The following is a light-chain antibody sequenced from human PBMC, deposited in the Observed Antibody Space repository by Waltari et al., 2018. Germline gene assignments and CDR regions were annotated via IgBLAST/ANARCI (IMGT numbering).Light chain of an antibody. V-gene: IGLV2-18*02. CDR3: TSYTTRNTYV. Sequence: QSALTQPPSVSGSPGQSVTISCTGPSSDVGSYTRVSWYQQPPGTAPKLMIYEVSNRPSGVPDRFSGSKSGNTASLTISGLQAEDEADYYCTSYTTRNTYVFGTGTKVTVL. CDR2: EVS. J-gene: IGLJ1*01. CDR1: SSDVGSYTR.